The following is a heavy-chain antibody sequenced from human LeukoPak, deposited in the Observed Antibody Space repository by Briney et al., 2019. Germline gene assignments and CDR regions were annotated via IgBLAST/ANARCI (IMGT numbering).Heavy chain of an antibody. V-gene: IGHV3-21*01. Sequence: GGSLRLSCAASGFTFSSYSMNWVRQAPGKGLEWVSSISSSSSYIYYADSVKGRFTISRDNAKNSLYLQMNSLRAEDTAVYYCARKYGDSGSWYRGLTYYYYYYMDVWGKGTTVTISS. CDR2: ISSSSSYI. D-gene: IGHD6-13*01. J-gene: IGHJ6*03. CDR3: ARKYGDSGSWYRGLTYYYYYYMDV. CDR1: GFTFSSYS.